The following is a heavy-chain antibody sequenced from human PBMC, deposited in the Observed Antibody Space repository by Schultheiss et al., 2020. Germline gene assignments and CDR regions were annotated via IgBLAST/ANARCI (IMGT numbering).Heavy chain of an antibody. J-gene: IGHJ3*02. Sequence: GESLKISCAASGFTFSSYWMYWVRQAPGKGLVWVSRINGDGTTTTDADSVKGRFTISRDNAKNTLYLQMNSLRAEDTAVYYCARCPDQNSAFDIWGQGTMVTVSS. V-gene: IGHV3-74*01. CDR1: GFTFSSYW. CDR2: INGDGTTT. CDR3: ARCPDQNSAFDI.